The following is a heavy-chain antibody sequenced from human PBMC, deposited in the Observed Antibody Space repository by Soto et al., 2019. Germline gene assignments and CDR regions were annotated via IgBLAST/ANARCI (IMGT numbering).Heavy chain of an antibody. D-gene: IGHD2-2*01. CDR2: IIPILGIA. CDR1: GGTFSSYT. J-gene: IGHJ6*02. CDR3: AREGQCSSTSCYYYYGMDV. Sequence: QVQLVQSGAEVKKPGSSVKVSCKASGGTFSSYTIGWVRQAPGQGLEWMGRIIPILGIANYAQKFQGRVTITADKSTSTAYMELSSLRSEDTAVYYCAREGQCSSTSCYYYYGMDVWGQGTTVTVSS. V-gene: IGHV1-69*08.